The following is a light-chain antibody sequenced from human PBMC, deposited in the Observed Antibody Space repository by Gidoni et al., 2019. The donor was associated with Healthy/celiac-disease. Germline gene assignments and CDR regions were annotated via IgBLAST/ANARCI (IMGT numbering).Light chain of an antibody. CDR2: KAS. CDR3: QQYNSYRT. CDR1: QSISSW. Sequence: DIQLTQSPSTLSASVGDRVTITCRASQSISSWSAWYQQKPGKAPKLLIYKASSLESGVPSRFSGSGSGTEVTLTISSLQPDDFATYYCQQYNSYRTCGQGTKVEIK. V-gene: IGKV1-5*03. J-gene: IGKJ1*01.